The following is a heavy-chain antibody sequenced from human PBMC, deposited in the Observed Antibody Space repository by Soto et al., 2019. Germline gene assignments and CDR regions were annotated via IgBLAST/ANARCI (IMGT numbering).Heavy chain of an antibody. D-gene: IGHD3-10*01. Sequence: PGESLKISCKGSGYSFTSYWISWVRQMPGKGLEWVGRIDPSDSYTNYSPSFQGHVTISADKSISTAYLQWGSLKASDTAMYYCARLLMVPYYGSGSYYIYMDVWGQGTTVTVSS. CDR1: GYSFTSYW. CDR2: IDPSDSYT. V-gene: IGHV5-10-1*01. CDR3: ARLLMVPYYGSGSYYIYMDV. J-gene: IGHJ6*02.